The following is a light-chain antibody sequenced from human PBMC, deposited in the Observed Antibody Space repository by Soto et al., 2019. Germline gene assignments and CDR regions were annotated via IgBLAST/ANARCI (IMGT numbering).Light chain of an antibody. CDR1: ESLLHGNGHDY. J-gene: IGKJ1*01. CDR3: QQSYSSPWT. CDR2: AAS. Sequence: MTQSPLALPVTPGEPASSSCRAIESLLHGNGHDYLNWYQQKPGKAPNLLIFAASSLHSGVPSRFSGGGSGTYFTLTISSLQSGDFASYYCQQSYSSPWTFGQGTKVDTK. V-gene: IGKV1-39*01.